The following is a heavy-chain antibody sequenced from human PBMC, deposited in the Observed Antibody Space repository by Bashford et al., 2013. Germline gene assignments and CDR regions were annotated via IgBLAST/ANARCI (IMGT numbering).Heavy chain of an antibody. Sequence: ASVKVSCKVSGYTLTELSMHWVRQAPGKGLEWMGGFDPEDGETIYAQKFQGRVTMTEDTSTDTAYMELSSLRSEDTAVYYCAAPLGYSGYDRAFDIWGQGTTVTVSS. V-gene: IGHV1-24*01. CDR2: FDPEDGET. CDR1: GYTLTELS. CDR3: AAPLGYSGYDRAFDI. J-gene: IGHJ3*02. D-gene: IGHD5-12*01.